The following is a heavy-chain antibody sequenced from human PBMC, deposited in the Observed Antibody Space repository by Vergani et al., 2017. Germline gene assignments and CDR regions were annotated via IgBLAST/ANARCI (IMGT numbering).Heavy chain of an antibody. CDR2: ISGSGGST. CDR1: GFTVSSNY. J-gene: IGHJ4*02. V-gene: IGHV3-23*04. CDR3: AKRGGSYGGNSAG. Sequence: EVQLVESGGGLIQPGGSLRLSCAASGFTVSSNYMSWVRQAPGKGLEWVSAISGSGGSTYYADSVKGRFTISRDNSKNTLYLQMNSLRAEDTAVYYCAKRGGSYGGNSAGWGQGTLVTVSS. D-gene: IGHD4-23*01.